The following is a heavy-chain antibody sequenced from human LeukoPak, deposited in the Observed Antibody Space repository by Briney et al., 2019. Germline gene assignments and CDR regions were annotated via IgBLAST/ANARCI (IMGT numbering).Heavy chain of an antibody. V-gene: IGHV4-34*01. D-gene: IGHD6-19*01. CDR2: INHSGST. Sequence: SSETLSLTCAVYGGSFSGYYWSWIRQPPGKGLEWLGEINHSGSTNYNPSLKSRVTISVDTSKNQFSLKLSSVTAADTAVYYCARGFYSSGWNGRCWFDPWGQGTLVTVSS. J-gene: IGHJ5*02. CDR1: GGSFSGYY. CDR3: ARGFYSSGWNGRCWFDP.